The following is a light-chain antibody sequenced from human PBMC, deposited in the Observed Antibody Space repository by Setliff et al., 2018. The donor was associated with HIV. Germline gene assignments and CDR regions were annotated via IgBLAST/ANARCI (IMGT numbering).Light chain of an antibody. V-gene: IGLV2-23*02. CDR3: CSHAGSNTCYV. CDR1: SSDVGXYNL. Sequence: PASVSXXXGQSITXXCTGTSSDVGXYNLVSWYQHHPGXAPKVMXXEVXXRPSGVSNRFSGSKSPNTASLTISGLPAEDEADYYCSHAGSNTCYVFGTGTKVTV. CDR2: EVX. J-gene: IGLJ1*01.